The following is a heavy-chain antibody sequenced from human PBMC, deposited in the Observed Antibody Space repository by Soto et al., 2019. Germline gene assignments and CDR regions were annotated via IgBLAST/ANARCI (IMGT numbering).Heavy chain of an antibody. Sequence: QVQLVQSGAEVKKPGSSVKVSCKASGGTFSSYTISWVRQAPGQGLEWMGRIIPILGIANYAQKFQGRVTITADKSTSTAYMELSSLRSEDTAVYYCARDLIAAAARYYGMDVGGQGTTVTVSS. CDR2: IIPILGIA. CDR3: ARDLIAAAARYYGMDV. J-gene: IGHJ6*01. D-gene: IGHD6-13*01. V-gene: IGHV1-69*08. CDR1: GGTFSSYT.